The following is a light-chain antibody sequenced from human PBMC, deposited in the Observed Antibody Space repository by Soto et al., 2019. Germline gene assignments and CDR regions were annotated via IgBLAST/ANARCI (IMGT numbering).Light chain of an antibody. Sequence: DIVLAQSPGSLSLSPGDRATLSCRASQTIPSSSLAWYQQIPGQAPRLLVFGAYTRATGIPNRFSGSGSGTDFTRPVSRLEPEDCAVYYCQQYESSPTLGQGTKLEIK. J-gene: IGKJ2*01. CDR1: QTIPSSS. V-gene: IGKV3-20*01. CDR2: GAY. CDR3: QQYESSPT.